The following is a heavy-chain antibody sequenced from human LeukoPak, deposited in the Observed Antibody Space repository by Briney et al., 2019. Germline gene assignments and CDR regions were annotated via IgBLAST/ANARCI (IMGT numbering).Heavy chain of an antibody. CDR3: AESESRYSSGWFDY. CDR1: GGTFSSYA. CDR2: IIPILGIA. J-gene: IGHJ4*02. V-gene: IGHV1-69*04. D-gene: IGHD6-19*01. Sequence: LGASVKVSCKASGGTFSSYAISWVRQAPGQGLEWMGRIIPILGIANYAQKFQGRVTITADKSTSTAYMELSSLRSEGTAVYYCAESESRYSSGWFDYWGQGTLVTVSS.